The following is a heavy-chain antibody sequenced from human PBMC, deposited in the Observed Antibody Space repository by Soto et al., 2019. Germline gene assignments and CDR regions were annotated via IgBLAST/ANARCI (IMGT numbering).Heavy chain of an antibody. CDR1: GGSISSYY. CDR2: TYYSGST. J-gene: IGHJ5*02. Sequence: SETLSLTCPVSGGSISSYYWSWIRQPPGKGLEWIGYTYYSGSTNYNPSLKSRVTMSVDTSRNQFSLKLNSVTAADTAVYYCARTYCSGGSCYPGGNWFDPWGQGTLVTVS. CDR3: ARTYCSGGSCYPGGNWFDP. D-gene: IGHD2-15*01. V-gene: IGHV4-59*01.